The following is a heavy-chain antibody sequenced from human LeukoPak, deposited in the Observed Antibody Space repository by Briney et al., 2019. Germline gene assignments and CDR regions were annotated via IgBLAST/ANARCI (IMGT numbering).Heavy chain of an antibody. CDR2: FHPPDNEA. Sequence: PGATVTLSCTPSGYTFIANSIHWARQAPGKGLEWMGRFHPPDNEAKYVERLDGRIAITADTSTDTSYLELKCPTSDDTALYFCAVGRGFAHGRLEEWGQGTLITVSS. D-gene: IGHD5-12*01. CDR1: GYTFIANS. CDR3: AVGRGFAHGRLEE. J-gene: IGHJ4*02. V-gene: IGHV1-69-2*01.